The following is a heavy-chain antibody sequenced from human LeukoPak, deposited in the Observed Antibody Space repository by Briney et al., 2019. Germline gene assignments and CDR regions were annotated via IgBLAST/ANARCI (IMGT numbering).Heavy chain of an antibody. CDR3: ARGGLYDILTGYYSDYFDY. Sequence: SETLSLTCTVSGYSISSGYFWGWIRQTPGKGLEWIGSIYNSGSTYYNPSLKSRVTLSVDTSKNQFSLQLNSVTAADTAVYYCARGGLYDILTGYYSDYFDYWGQGTLVTVSS. CDR2: IYNSGST. CDR1: GYSISSGYF. D-gene: IGHD3-9*01. V-gene: IGHV4-38-2*02. J-gene: IGHJ4*02.